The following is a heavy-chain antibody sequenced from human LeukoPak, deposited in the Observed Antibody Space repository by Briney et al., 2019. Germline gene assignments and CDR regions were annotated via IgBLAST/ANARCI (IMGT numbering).Heavy chain of an antibody. V-gene: IGHV4-39*07. CDR1: GGSISSSSYY. CDR2: VYYSGST. Sequence: SETQSLTCTVSGGSISSSSYYWGWIRQPPGKGLEWIGSVYYSGSTYYNPSLKSRVTISVDTSKNQFSLKLSSVTAADTAVYYCARHTHSGYDYFGFDYWGQGTLVTVSS. CDR3: ARHTHSGYDYFGFDY. J-gene: IGHJ4*02. D-gene: IGHD5-12*01.